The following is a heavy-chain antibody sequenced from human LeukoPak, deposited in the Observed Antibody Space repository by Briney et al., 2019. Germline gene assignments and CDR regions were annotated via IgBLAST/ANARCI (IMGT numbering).Heavy chain of an antibody. CDR1: GFTFSSYS. V-gene: IGHV3-7*01. D-gene: IGHD5-12*01. CDR3: AREEWIKLGFGI. Sequence: GGSLRLSCAASGFTFSSYSMSWVRQAPGKGLEWVANIKQDGSAKYYVDSVKGRFTVSRDNAQNSLYLQMNSLRLEDTAVFYCAREEWIKLGFGIWGQGTMVTVSS. CDR2: IKQDGSAK. J-gene: IGHJ3*02.